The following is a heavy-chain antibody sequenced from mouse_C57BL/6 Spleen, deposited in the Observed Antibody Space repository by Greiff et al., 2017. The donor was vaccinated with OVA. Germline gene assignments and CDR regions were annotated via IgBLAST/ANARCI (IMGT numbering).Heavy chain of an antibody. V-gene: IGHV1-81*01. Sequence: QVQLQQSGAELARPGASVKLSCKASGYTFTSYGISWVKQRTGQGLEWIGEIYPRSGNTSYNEKFKGKATLTADKSSSTAYMELRSLTSEDSAVYFCARITTVVDYYAMDYWGQGTSVTVSS. CDR1: GYTFTSYG. CDR3: ARITTVVDYYAMDY. J-gene: IGHJ4*01. D-gene: IGHD1-1*01. CDR2: IYPRSGNT.